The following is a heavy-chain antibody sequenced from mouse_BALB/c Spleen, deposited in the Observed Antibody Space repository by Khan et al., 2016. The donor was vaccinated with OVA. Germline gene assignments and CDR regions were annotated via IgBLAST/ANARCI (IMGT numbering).Heavy chain of an antibody. CDR3: ARREKYGYDPSWFAY. CDR1: GYTFTSYW. J-gene: IGHJ3*01. D-gene: IGHD2-2*01. Sequence: QVQLQQSGAELVRPGASVILSCKASGYTFTSYWMNWVRQRPGQGLDWIGKINPSDSETHYNQMFKDKATLTVDKSSGTAYMQLSSLTSADSAVYYCARREKYGYDPSWFAYWGQGTLVTVSA. V-gene: IGHV1-61*01. CDR2: INPSDSET.